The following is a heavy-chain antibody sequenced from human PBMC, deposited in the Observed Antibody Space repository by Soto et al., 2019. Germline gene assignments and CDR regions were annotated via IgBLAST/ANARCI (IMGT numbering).Heavy chain of an antibody. V-gene: IGHV4-39*01. CDR2: IYYSGST. Sequence: QLQLQESGPGLVKPSETLSLTCSVSGGSISSTTYYWGWIRQPPGKGLEWIGSIYYSGSTYYNPSLKSRVIITVDTYKNQCSLNLTSVTASDTAVYHCARHVWRKVAASGMDVWGQGTTVTVSS. D-gene: IGHD6-13*01. J-gene: IGHJ6*02. CDR1: GGSISSTTYY. CDR3: ARHVWRKVAASGMDV.